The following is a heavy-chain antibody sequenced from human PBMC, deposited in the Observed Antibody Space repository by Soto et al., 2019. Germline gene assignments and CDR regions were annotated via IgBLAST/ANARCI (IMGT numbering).Heavy chain of an antibody. D-gene: IGHD1-1*01. Sequence: GGSLRLSCSASLFTFSNYAMTWVRQAPGKGLEWVSFISGSGGITYYADSVKGRFTISRDNSKNTLYLQMHSLRAEDTAIYYCEKDANWEDQYWGQGTLVTVSS. CDR2: ISGSGGIT. V-gene: IGHV3-23*01. CDR3: EKDANWEDQY. J-gene: IGHJ4*02. CDR1: LFTFSNYA.